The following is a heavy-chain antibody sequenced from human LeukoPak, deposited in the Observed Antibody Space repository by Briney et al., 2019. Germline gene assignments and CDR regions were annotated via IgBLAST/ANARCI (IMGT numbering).Heavy chain of an antibody. CDR1: GYTFTSYG. CDR3: ARRQLGMRPSDY. D-gene: IGHD7-27*01. Sequence: ASVKVSCKASGYTFTSYGISWVRQAPGQGLEWMGWISGYNGNTDYAQQPQDRVTMTTDTSTSTAYMELRSLRSDDTAVYYCARRQLGMRPSDYWGQGTLVTVSS. CDR2: ISGYNGNT. J-gene: IGHJ4*02. V-gene: IGHV1-18*01.